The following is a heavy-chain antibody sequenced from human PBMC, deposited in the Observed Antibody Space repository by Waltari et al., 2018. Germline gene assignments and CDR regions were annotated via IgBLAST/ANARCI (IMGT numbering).Heavy chain of an antibody. CDR2: LDPEDGEP. D-gene: IGHD3-16*01. CDR1: GYRLTEMY. Sequence: QVQLVQSGAEVKKPGASVKVSCELPGYRLTEMYMPWVRQVPGKGLEWMGNLDPEDGEPVYAQKFQGRVSMTEDTETNTAYMELTSLTSEDTALYFCAAVMTFGGVVYNYFDYWGQGTLVTVSS. CDR3: AAVMTFGGVVYNYFDY. J-gene: IGHJ4*02. V-gene: IGHV1-24*01.